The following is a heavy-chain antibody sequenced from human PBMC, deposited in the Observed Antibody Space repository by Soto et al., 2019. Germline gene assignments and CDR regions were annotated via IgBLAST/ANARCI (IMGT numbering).Heavy chain of an antibody. CDR1: GFRFSGYS. D-gene: IGHD1-1*01. CDR2: ISGTSRTI. J-gene: IGHJ4*02. V-gene: IGHV3-48*02. Sequence: GALRLSCAASGFRFSGYSMNWVRQAPGKGLEWVSYISGTSRTIYYADSVKGRFTISRDNAKGSLYLQMSSLRDEDTAVYFCARDHDIPLERAFDYWGQGTMVTVSS. CDR3: ARDHDIPLERAFDY.